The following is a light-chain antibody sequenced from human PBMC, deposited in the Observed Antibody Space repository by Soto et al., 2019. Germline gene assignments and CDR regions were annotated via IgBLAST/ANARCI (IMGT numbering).Light chain of an antibody. CDR3: RQRSNWPQT. CDR1: QIISTN. Sequence: EIVLTQSPATLSLPPGETATLSCRASQIISTNLAWYQQKAGQAPRILIYESSNRETGIPARFSGSGAGTECIRTISSLEPEDFAVDYCRQRSNWPQTFGQGTKVDIK. V-gene: IGKV3-11*01. CDR2: ESS. J-gene: IGKJ1*01.